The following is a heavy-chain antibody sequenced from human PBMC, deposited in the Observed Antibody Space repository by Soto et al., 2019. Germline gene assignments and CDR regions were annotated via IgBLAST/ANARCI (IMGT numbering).Heavy chain of an antibody. J-gene: IGHJ6*02. D-gene: IGHD6-6*01. Sequence: PGESLKISCKGSGYSFTSYWIGWVRQMPGKGLEWMGIIYPGDSDTRYSPSFQGQVTISADKSISTAYLQWSSLKASDTAMYYCARGGSISSFYYGLDVWGPGTSVTVSS. CDR2: IYPGDSDT. V-gene: IGHV5-51*01. CDR3: ARGGSISSFYYGLDV. CDR1: GYSFTSYW.